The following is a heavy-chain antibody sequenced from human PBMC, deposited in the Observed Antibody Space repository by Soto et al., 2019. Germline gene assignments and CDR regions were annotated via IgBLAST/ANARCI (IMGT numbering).Heavy chain of an antibody. Sequence: EVQLVESGGGLVQPGGSLRLSCEASGFTFSGIWMSWVRQAPGKGRGWGANIKQDGSEKYYVDSVKGRFTISRDNAKNSLYLLMNSLRAEDTAVYYCAKNNRYCSSTNCFVFDYWGQGTLVTVSS. CDR1: GFTFSGIW. CDR2: IKQDGSEK. D-gene: IGHD2-2*01. CDR3: AKNNRYCSSTNCFVFDY. V-gene: IGHV3-7*01. J-gene: IGHJ4*02.